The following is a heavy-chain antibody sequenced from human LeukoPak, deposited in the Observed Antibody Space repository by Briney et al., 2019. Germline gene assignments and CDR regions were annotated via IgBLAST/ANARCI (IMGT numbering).Heavy chain of an antibody. V-gene: IGHV5-51*01. J-gene: IGHJ5*02. CDR3: ARHGCSSTSCYGGFDP. CDR2: IYPGDSDT. Sequence: GESLKISCKGSGYSFTSYWIGWVRQMPGKGLEWMGIIYPGDSDTRYSPSFQGQVTISADKSISTAYLQWSSLRASDTAMYYCARHGCSSTSCYGGFDPWGQGTLVTVSS. D-gene: IGHD2-2*01. CDR1: GYSFTSYW.